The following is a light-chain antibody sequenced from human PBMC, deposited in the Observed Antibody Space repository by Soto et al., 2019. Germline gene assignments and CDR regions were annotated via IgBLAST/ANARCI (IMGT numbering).Light chain of an antibody. V-gene: IGKV3-15*01. CDR3: QQYNDWPRT. CDR2: GAS. Sequence: ILLSPSPATLSVSTGERATLYCRASQSLSSNVAWYQQIPGQTPRLLIYGASTRVTGIPARFSGSGSGTEFTLTISSLQSEDFAVYYCQQYNDWPRTFGQGTKVDIK. CDR1: QSLSSN. J-gene: IGKJ1*01.